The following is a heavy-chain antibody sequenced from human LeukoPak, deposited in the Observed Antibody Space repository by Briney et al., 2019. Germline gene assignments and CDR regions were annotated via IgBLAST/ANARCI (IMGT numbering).Heavy chain of an antibody. V-gene: IGHV3-48*03. D-gene: IGHD3-10*01. Sequence: GGSLRLSCAASGFTFSSYEMNWVRQAPGKGLEWVSYISSSGSTIYYADSVKGRFTISRDNAKNSLYLQMNSLRAEDTAVYYCARGGLEYILRFGPGPFDYWGQGTLVTVSS. J-gene: IGHJ4*02. CDR2: ISSSGSTI. CDR1: GFTFSSYE. CDR3: ARGGLEYILRFGPGPFDY.